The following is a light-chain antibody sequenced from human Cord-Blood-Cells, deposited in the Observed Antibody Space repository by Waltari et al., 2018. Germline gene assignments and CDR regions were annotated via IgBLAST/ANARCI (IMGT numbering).Light chain of an antibody. CDR3: QQYNSWPWT. J-gene: IGKJ1*01. V-gene: IGKV3-15*01. Sequence: EIVITQSPATLSVSPGERATLSCRASPSVSSNLAWYQQKPGQAPRLLIYGASTRATGIPARFSGSGSGTDFTLTISSLQSEDFAVYYCQQYNSWPWTFGQGTKVEIK. CDR1: PSVSSN. CDR2: GAS.